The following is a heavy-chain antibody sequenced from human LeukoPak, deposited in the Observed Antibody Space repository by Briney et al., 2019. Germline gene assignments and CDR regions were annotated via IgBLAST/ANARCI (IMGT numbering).Heavy chain of an antibody. V-gene: IGHV1-2*02. J-gene: IGHJ6*04. Sequence: TSVTLSCKASGYTFSDYYLHWVRLAPGQGLEWVGWINPNSGGTNFAQKFRGRVTMTRDTSITTAYMELTRLKSDDTAVYYCARGSGWYPHWGKGTMVPVSS. D-gene: IGHD6-19*01. CDR2: INPNSGGT. CDR1: GYTFSDYY. CDR3: ARGSGWYPH.